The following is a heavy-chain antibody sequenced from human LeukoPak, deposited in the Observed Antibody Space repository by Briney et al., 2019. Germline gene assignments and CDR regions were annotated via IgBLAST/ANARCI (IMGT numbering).Heavy chain of an antibody. V-gene: IGHV3-11*01. J-gene: IGHJ4*02. CDR2: ISSSGSTI. CDR1: GFTFSDYY. CDR3: AKPPRTGWYGHYYFDY. D-gene: IGHD6-19*01. Sequence: PGGSLRLSCAASGFTFSDYYMSWIRQAPGKGLEWVSYISSSGSTIYYADSVKGRFTISRDNSKNTLYLQMNSLRAEDTAVYYCAKPPRTGWYGHYYFDYWGQGTLVTVSS.